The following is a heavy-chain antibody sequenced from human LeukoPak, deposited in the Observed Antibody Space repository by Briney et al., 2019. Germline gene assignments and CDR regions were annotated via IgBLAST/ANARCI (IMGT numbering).Heavy chain of an antibody. CDR1: GGSFSGYY. CDR2: INHSGST. J-gene: IGHJ3*02. Sequence: RASETLSLTCAVYGGSFSGYYWSWIRQPPGKGLEWIGEINHSGSTNYNPSLKSRVTISVDTSKNQFSLKLSSVTAADTAVYYCAVVEEYCSSTSCYDAFDIWGQGTMVTVSS. D-gene: IGHD2-2*01. CDR3: AVVEEYCSSTSCYDAFDI. V-gene: IGHV4-34*01.